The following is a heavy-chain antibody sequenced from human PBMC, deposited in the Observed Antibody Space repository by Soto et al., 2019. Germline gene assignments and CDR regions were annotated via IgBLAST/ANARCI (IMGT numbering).Heavy chain of an antibody. CDR1: GDTFNDYY. J-gene: IGHJ6*03. CDR3: ARESGGATATLDYYYFYMDV. CDR2: INPNGGVT. Sequence: QVQLVQSGAEVKKPGASVTVSCRSSGDTFNDYYIHWVRQAPGQGLEWMGWINPNGGVTKYAQKFEGGVGMSRDTSIRTVYVQLSRLRSDDTAVYYCARESGGATATLDYYYFYMDVWGTGTTVTVSS. V-gene: IGHV1-2*02. D-gene: IGHD5-12*01.